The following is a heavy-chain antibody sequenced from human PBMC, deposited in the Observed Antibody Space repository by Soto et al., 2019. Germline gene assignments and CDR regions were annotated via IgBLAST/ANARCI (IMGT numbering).Heavy chain of an antibody. J-gene: IGHJ6*02. D-gene: IGHD4-17*01. CDR3: ARVNYGNYYYYYGMDV. V-gene: IGHV4-59*01. Sequence: SETLSLTCTVSGGSISNYYWIWIRQPPGKGLEWIGYIYYSGSTNYNPSLKSRVTISVDTSKNQFSLKLNSVTAADTAVYYCARVNYGNYYYYYGMDVWGQGTTVTVSS. CDR2: IYYSGST. CDR1: GGSISNYY.